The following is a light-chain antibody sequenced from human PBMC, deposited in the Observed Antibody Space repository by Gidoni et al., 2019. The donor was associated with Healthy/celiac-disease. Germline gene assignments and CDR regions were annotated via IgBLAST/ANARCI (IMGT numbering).Light chain of an antibody. J-gene: IGKJ1*01. V-gene: IGKV3-15*01. Sequence: ATLYCRASQSVSSNLAWYQQKPGQAPRLLIDGASTRATGIPARFSGSGSGTEFTLTISSLQSEDFAVYYCQQYDNWPPWTFGQGTKVEIK. CDR3: QQYDNWPPWT. CDR2: GAS. CDR1: QSVSSN.